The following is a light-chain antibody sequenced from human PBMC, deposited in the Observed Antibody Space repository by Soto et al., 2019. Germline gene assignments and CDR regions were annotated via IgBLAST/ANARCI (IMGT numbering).Light chain of an antibody. CDR1: SSNIGSNY. CDR3: AAWDDSLSGLWV. Sequence: QSVLTQPPSASGTPGQRVTISCSGSSSNIGSNYVFWYQQVPRTAPKLLISRNNQRPSGVPARFSDSKSGTSASLAISGLRSEDEADYYCAAWDDSLSGLWVFGGGTKVTVL. CDR2: RNN. J-gene: IGLJ3*02. V-gene: IGLV1-47*01.